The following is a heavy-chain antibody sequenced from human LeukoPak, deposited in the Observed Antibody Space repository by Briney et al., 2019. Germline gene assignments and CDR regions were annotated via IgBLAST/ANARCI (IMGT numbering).Heavy chain of an antibody. Sequence: SGPSLVNPTQTLTLTCTFSGFSRSTSGVAVAWIRQPPGKALEWLALIYWNDDERYSPSLKSRLTITNDASKNQVVLTMTNMDPADTGTYYCGHIFNSSPYSWGQGTLVTVSS. CDR3: GHIFNSSPYS. CDR1: GFSRSTSGVA. D-gene: IGHD2/OR15-2a*01. V-gene: IGHV2-5*01. J-gene: IGHJ4*02. CDR2: IYWNDDE.